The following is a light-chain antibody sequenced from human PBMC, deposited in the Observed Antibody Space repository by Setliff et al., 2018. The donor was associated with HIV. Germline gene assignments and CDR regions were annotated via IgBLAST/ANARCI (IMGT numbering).Light chain of an antibody. CDR2: DVS. CDR3: CSYAGTYTYV. J-gene: IGLJ1*01. Sequence: QSALTQPRSVSGSPGRSVTFSCTGSSSDVGAYNYVSWYQQHPGKAPKLIIYDVSKRPSGVPDRFSGSKSGDTASLTISGLQSDDEADYYCCSYAGTYTYVFGTGTKVTVL. V-gene: IGLV2-11*01. CDR1: SSDVGAYNY.